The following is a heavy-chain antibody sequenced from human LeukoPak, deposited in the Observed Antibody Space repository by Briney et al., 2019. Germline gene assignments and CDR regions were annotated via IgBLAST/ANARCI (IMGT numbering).Heavy chain of an antibody. Sequence: GGSLRLSCAASGFTFSNAWMSWVRQAPGKGLEWVGRIKSKTDGGTTDYAAPVKGRFTISRDDSKNTLYLQMNSLKTEDTAVYYCTTDLLGGGHYYHSSGYYYFDYWGQGTLVTVSS. V-gene: IGHV3-15*01. D-gene: IGHD3-22*01. CDR1: GFTFSNAW. CDR3: TTDLLGGGHYYHSSGYYYFDY. CDR2: IKSKTDGGTT. J-gene: IGHJ4*02.